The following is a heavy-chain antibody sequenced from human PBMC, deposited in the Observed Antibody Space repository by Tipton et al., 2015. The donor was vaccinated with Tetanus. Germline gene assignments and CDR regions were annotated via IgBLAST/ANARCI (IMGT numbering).Heavy chain of an antibody. CDR2: ISYSGRT. J-gene: IGHJ4*02. V-gene: IGHV4-39*02. Sequence: TLSLTCTVSGGSFSLYYWNWVRQSPGKGLEWIGSISYSGRTYYSPSLKSRVNMSVDTSKKDFSVRLGSVTAADTAVYYCARLREIVSRSGLAFDYWGQGILVTVSS. CDR1: GGSFSLYY. CDR3: ARLREIVSRSGLAFDY. D-gene: IGHD3-10*01.